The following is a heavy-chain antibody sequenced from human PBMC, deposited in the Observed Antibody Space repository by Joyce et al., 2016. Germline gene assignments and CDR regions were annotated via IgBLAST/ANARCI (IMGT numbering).Heavy chain of an antibody. D-gene: IGHD3-3*01. Sequence: QVHLVASGGGVVQPGRSLRLSCAASGFTFNNYGMFWFRQAPGKGREWGAVIGDEGKKEEYGDSVKGRFSISRDNPKKTLYLQMSALRAEDTATYFCARASPPYDFWSGYYGNYYYGMDVWGQGTTVIVSS. J-gene: IGHJ6*02. CDR1: GFTFNNYG. V-gene: IGHV3-33*01. CDR3: ARASPPYDFWSGYYGNYYYGMDV. CDR2: IGDEGKKE.